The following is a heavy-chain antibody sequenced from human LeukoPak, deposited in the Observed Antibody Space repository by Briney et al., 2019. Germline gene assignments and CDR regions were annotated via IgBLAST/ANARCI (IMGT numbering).Heavy chain of an antibody. CDR1: GLILSDRY. CDR3: VRVCDSDCQGAHAFDI. Sequence: GGSLRLSCAVSGLILSDRYIDWVRQAAGKGLEWVGRTRNKTKSYSTAYAASVEGRFTISRDDLENSVYLEMNSLKSEDTAVYYCVRVCDSDCQGAHAFDIWGQGTKVTVSS. CDR2: TRNKTKSYST. D-gene: IGHD2-21*02. V-gene: IGHV3-72*01. J-gene: IGHJ3*02.